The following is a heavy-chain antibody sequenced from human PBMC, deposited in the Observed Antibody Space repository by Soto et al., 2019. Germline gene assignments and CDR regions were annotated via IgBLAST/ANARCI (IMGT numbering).Heavy chain of an antibody. CDR3: ARSLWFGELTALDY. Sequence: ASVKVSCKASGGTFSSYAISWVRQAPGQGLEWMGGIIPIFGTANYAQKFQGRVTITADESTSTAYMELSSLRSEDTAVYYCARSLWFGELTALDYWGQGTLVTVSS. D-gene: IGHD3-10*01. V-gene: IGHV1-69*13. J-gene: IGHJ4*02. CDR2: IIPIFGTA. CDR1: GGTFSSYA.